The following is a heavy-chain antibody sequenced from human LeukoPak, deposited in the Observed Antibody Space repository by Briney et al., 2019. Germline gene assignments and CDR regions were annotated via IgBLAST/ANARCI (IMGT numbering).Heavy chain of an antibody. J-gene: IGHJ4*02. Sequence: ASVKVSCKASGYTFTSYYMHWVRQAPGQGLEWMGIINPSGGSTSYAQKFQGRVTMTRDTSTSTVYMELSSLRSEDTAVYYCARIPRVCSSTSCRGYFDYWGQGTLVTVSS. D-gene: IGHD2-2*01. CDR2: INPSGGST. CDR3: ARIPRVCSSTSCRGYFDY. V-gene: IGHV1-46*01. CDR1: GYTFTSYY.